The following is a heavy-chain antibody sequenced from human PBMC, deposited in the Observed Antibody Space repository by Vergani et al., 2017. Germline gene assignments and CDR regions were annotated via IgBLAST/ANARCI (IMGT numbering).Heavy chain of an antibody. Sequence: VQPGGSLRLSCAASGFTFSSYAMSWVRQAQGKGLEWVSAISGSGGSTYYADSVKGRFTISRDNSKNTLYLQMNSLRAEDTAVYYCAKDQRSIISGSYSGYWGQGTLVTVSS. CDR3: AKDQRSIISGSYSGY. D-gene: IGHD1-26*01. CDR1: GFTFSSYA. J-gene: IGHJ4*02. V-gene: IGHV3-23*01. CDR2: ISGSGGST.